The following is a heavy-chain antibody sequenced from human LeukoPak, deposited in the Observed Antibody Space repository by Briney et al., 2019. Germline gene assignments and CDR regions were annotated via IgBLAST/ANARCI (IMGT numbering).Heavy chain of an antibody. D-gene: IGHD5-18*01. Sequence: GGSLRLSCAASGFSFSSYAMNWVRQAPGKGLEWVAVIWYDASKKYYGESVKGRFTISRDNSKNMVYLKMDSLRVEDTAVYYCATARAGYGNSWLDPWGQGSLVVVSS. V-gene: IGHV3-33*03. CDR3: ATARAGYGNSWLDP. J-gene: IGHJ5*02. CDR2: IWYDASKK. CDR1: GFSFSSYA.